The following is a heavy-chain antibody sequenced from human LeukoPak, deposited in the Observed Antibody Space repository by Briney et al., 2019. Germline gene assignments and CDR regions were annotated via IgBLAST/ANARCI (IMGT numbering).Heavy chain of an antibody. CDR3: ARYIAVAGYYYYGMDV. CDR1: GFTFSSYA. V-gene: IGHV3-48*03. Sequence: PGGSLRLSCAASGFTFSSYAMSWVRQAPGKGLEWVSYISSSGSTIYYADSVKGRFTISRDNAKNSLYLQMNSLRAEDTAVYYCARYIAVAGYYYYGMDVWGKGTTVTVSS. D-gene: IGHD6-19*01. CDR2: ISSSGSTI. J-gene: IGHJ6*04.